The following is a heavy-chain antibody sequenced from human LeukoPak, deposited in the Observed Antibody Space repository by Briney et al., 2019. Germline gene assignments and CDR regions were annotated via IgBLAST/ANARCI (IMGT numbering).Heavy chain of an antibody. D-gene: IGHD3-22*01. V-gene: IGHV3-74*01. CDR3: ARDMGDDSSGSYRFGMDV. J-gene: IGHJ6*02. CDR1: GFTFSSHW. Sequence: GGSLRLSCTASGFTFSSHWMYWVRHVPGKGLVWVSRVRTDGTDTTYADYVKGRFTISRDNAKNTLYLQMNSLSAEDTAVYYCARDMGDDSSGSYRFGMDVWGQGTTVTVSS. CDR2: VRTDGTDT.